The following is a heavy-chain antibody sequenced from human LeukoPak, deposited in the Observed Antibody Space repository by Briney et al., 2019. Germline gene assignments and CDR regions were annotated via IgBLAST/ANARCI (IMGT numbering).Heavy chain of an antibody. CDR1: GFTFSSYA. CDR2: ISSNGGST. Sequence: GGSLRLSCAASGFTFSSYAMHWVRQAPGKGLEYVSAISSNGGSTYYANSVKGRFTISRDNSKNTLYLQMGSLRAEDMAVYYCARALTYYYDSSGYYPLDYWGQGTLVTVSS. V-gene: IGHV3-64*01. D-gene: IGHD3-22*01. CDR3: ARALTYYYDSSGYYPLDY. J-gene: IGHJ4*02.